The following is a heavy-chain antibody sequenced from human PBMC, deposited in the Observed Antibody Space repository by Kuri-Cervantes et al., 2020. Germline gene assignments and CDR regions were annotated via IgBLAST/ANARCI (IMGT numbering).Heavy chain of an antibody. V-gene: IGHV3-9*01. CDR1: GFTFDDYA. D-gene: IGHD5/OR15-5a*01. CDR2: ISWNSGSI. CDR3: ARDSTPHYGMDV. Sequence: GGSLRLSCAASGFTFDDYAMHWVRQAPGKGLEWVSGISWNSGSIGYADSAKGRFTISRDNAKNSLYLQMNSLRAEDTAVYYCARDSTPHYGMDVWGQGTTATVSS. J-gene: IGHJ6*02.